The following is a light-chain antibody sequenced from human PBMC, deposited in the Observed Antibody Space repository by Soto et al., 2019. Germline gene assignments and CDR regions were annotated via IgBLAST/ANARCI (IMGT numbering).Light chain of an antibody. Sequence: QSALTQPRSVSGSPGQSVTISCTGTSSDVGGYHYVSWYQHHPGKAPKLMIYDVARRPSGVPDLFSGSKSGNTASLTISGLQAEDEADYYCSSYGGSYTVVFGGGTKLTVL. CDR1: SSDVGGYHY. J-gene: IGLJ2*01. CDR2: DVA. CDR3: SSYGGSYTVV. V-gene: IGLV2-11*01.